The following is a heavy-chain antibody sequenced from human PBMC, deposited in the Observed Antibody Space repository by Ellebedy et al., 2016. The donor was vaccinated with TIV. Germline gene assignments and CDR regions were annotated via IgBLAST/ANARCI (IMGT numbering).Heavy chain of an antibody. V-gene: IGHV1-18*01. CDR2: ISAYNGNT. J-gene: IGHJ4*02. CDR3: ATTYYYDTSGYYERDFDY. Sequence: AASVKASCKASGYTFSSYGISWVRQAPGQGLEWMGWISAYNGNTTYAQKLQGRVTMTTDTSTSTAYMELSSLRSEDTAVYYCATTYYYDTSGYYERDFDYWGQGTLVTVSS. D-gene: IGHD3-22*01. CDR1: GYTFSSYG.